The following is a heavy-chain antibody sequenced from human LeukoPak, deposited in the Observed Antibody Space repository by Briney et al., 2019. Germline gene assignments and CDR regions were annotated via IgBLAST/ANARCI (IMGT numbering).Heavy chain of an antibody. V-gene: IGHV4-59*01. CDR3: ARVPMVRGVINNHDAFDI. D-gene: IGHD3-10*01. CDR1: GGSISSYY. CDR2: IYYSGST. Sequence: SETLSLTCTVSGGSISSYYWSWIRQPQGQGMEWIGYIYYSGSTNYNPSLKGRVTISVDTSKNQSSLKLHSVTAADTAVYDCARVPMVRGVINNHDAFDIWGQGTMVTVSS. J-gene: IGHJ3*02.